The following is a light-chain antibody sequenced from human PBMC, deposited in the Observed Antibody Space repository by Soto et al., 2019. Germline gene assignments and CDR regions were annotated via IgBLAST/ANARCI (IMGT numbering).Light chain of an antibody. J-gene: IGKJ2*01. CDR2: DAS. CDR3: QQRTNWLYT. Sequence: VLTQSPATLSLSPGERATLSCRASQSVSSYLAWYQQKPGQAPRLLIYDASNRATGIPARFSGSGSGTDFTLTISSLEPEDFAVYYCQQRTNWLYTFGQGTKLEIK. V-gene: IGKV3-11*01. CDR1: QSVSSY.